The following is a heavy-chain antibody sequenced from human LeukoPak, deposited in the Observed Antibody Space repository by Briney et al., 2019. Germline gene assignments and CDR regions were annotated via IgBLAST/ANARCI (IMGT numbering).Heavy chain of an antibody. CDR3: AKDPTYYYGSGSYFDY. Sequence: PGGSLRLSCAASGFTFSSYAMSWVRQAPGKGLEWVSAISGSGGSTYYADSVKGRFTISRDNSKNTLYLQMNSLRAEDTAVYYCAKDPTYYYGSGSYFDYWGQGTPVTVSS. CDR2: ISGSGGST. J-gene: IGHJ4*02. D-gene: IGHD3-10*01. V-gene: IGHV3-23*01. CDR1: GFTFSSYA.